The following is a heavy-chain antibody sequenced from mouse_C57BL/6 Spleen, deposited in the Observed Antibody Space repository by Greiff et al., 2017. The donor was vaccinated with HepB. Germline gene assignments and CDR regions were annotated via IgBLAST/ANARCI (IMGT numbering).Heavy chain of an antibody. CDR3: ARGYYGSSYVGAWFAY. CDR2: INPNNGGT. D-gene: IGHD1-1*01. V-gene: IGHV1-22*01. J-gene: IGHJ3*01. Sequence: VQLQQSGPELVKPGASVKMSCKASGYTFTDYNMHWVKQSHGKSLEWIGYINPNNGGTSYNQKFKGKATLTVNKSSSTAYMELRSLTSEDSAVYYCARGYYGSSYVGAWFAYGGQGTLVTVSA. CDR1: GYTFTDYN.